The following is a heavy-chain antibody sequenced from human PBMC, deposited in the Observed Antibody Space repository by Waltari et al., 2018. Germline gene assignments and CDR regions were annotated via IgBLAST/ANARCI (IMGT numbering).Heavy chain of an antibody. Sequence: QVQLVQSGAEVKKPGSSVKVSCKASGGTFSSYAISWVRQAPGQGLEWMGGIIPIFCTANYAQKFQGRGTITADDSTSTAYMELGILRSEDTAVYYCARGIKEDSYGYWFDPWGQGTLVTVSS. J-gene: IGHJ5*02. D-gene: IGHD5-18*01. V-gene: IGHV1-69*12. CDR2: IIPIFCTA. CDR1: GGTFSSYA. CDR3: ARGIKEDSYGYWFDP.